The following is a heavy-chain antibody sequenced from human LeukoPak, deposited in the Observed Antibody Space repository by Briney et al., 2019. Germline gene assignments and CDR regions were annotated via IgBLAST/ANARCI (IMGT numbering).Heavy chain of an antibody. D-gene: IGHD2-8*01. CDR3: ARDLMGGPTYYFDY. Sequence: PGGSLRLSCAASGFTFSSYGMHWVRQAPGKGLEWVSSISSSSSYIYYADSVKGRFTISRDNAKNSLYLQMNSLRAEDTAVYYCARDLMGGPTYYFDYWGQGTLVTVSS. V-gene: IGHV3-21*01. CDR2: ISSSSSYI. J-gene: IGHJ4*02. CDR1: GFTFSSYG.